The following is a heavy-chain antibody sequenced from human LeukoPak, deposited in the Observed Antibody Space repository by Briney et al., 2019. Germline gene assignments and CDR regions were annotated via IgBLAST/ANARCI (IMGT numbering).Heavy chain of an antibody. CDR1: GGTFSSYA. D-gene: IGHD6-19*01. J-gene: IGHJ6*03. V-gene: IGHV1-69*06. CDR2: IIPIFGTA. Sequence: SVKVSCKASGGTFSSYAISWVRQAPGQGLEWMGGIIPIFGTANYAQKFQGRVTITADKSTSTAYMELSRLRSDDTAVYYCARSEQFPYYMDVWGKGTTVTVSS. CDR3: ARSEQFPYYMDV.